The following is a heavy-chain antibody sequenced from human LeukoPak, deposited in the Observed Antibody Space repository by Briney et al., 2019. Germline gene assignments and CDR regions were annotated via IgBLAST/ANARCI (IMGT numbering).Heavy chain of an antibody. J-gene: IGHJ4*02. CDR2: ISSNGGST. CDR3: ARGRPTTVTYFDY. V-gene: IGHV3-64*01. D-gene: IGHD4-4*01. CDR1: GFTFSSYA. Sequence: PGGSLRLSCAASGFTFSSYAMHWVRQAPGKGLEYVSAISSNGGSTYYANSVKGRFTISRDNSKNTLYLQMGSLRAEDMAVYYCARGRPTTVTYFDYWGQGTLVTVSS.